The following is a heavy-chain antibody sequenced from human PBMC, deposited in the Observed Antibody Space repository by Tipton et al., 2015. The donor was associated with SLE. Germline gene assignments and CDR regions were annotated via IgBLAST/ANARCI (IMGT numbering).Heavy chain of an antibody. D-gene: IGHD2-8*02. CDR3: ARDVGGYNTGWFPYYFDY. V-gene: IGHV4-38-2*02. Sequence: LRLSCSVTGYSISSGYYWGWIRQPPGRGLEWIGSFHHKGSSYYSPSLGSRVTISVDTSKNQFSLKLSSVTAADTAVYYCARDVGGYNTGWFPYYFDYWGQGTLVTVSS. CDR2: FHHKGSS. CDR1: GYSISSGYY. J-gene: IGHJ4*02.